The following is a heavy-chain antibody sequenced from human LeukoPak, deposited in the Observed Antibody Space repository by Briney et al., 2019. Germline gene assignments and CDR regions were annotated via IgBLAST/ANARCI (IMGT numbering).Heavy chain of an antibody. J-gene: IGHJ4*02. V-gene: IGHV3-30-3*02. Sequence: GGSLRLSCAASGFTFSSYAMHWVRQAPGKGLERVAVISYDGSNKYYADSVKGRFTISRDNSKNTLSLQMNSLRVEDTALYYCAKYSDSTGAHYFDYWGQGTLVTVSS. CDR2: ISYDGSNK. D-gene: IGHD2/OR15-2a*01. CDR1: GFTFSSYA. CDR3: AKYSDSTGAHYFDY.